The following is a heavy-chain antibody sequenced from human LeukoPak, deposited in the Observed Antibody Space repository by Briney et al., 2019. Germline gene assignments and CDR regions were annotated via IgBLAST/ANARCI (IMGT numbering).Heavy chain of an antibody. CDR3: THSRARFLEWLLLFDP. V-gene: IGHV2-5*01. D-gene: IGHD3-3*01. CDR2: IYWNDDK. CDR1: GFSLSTSGVG. J-gene: IGHJ5*02. Sequence: SGPTLVNPTQTLTLTCTFSGFSLSTSGVGVGGIRQPPGKALEWLALIYWNDDKRYSPSLKSRLTITKDTSKNQVVLTMTNMDPVDTATYYCTHSRARFLEWLLLFDPWGQGTLVTVSS.